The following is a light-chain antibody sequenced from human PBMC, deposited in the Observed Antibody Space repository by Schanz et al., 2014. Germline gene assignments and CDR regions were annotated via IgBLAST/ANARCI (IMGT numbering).Light chain of an antibody. CDR1: SSNVGDYDS. CDR2: DVT. Sequence: QSVLTQPASVSGSPGQSITISCTGSSSNVGDYDSVSWYQQYPGKSPKLLIYDVTKRPSGVPDRFSGSKSGTSASLAITGLQAEDEADYYCAAWDDSLNGVVFGGGTKLTVL. J-gene: IGLJ2*01. CDR3: AAWDDSLNGVV. V-gene: IGLV2-14*01.